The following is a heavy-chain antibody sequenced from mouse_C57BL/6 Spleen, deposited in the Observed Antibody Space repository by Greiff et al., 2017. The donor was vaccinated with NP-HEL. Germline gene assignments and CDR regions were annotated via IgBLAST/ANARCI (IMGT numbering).Heavy chain of an antibody. Sequence: EVMLVESGGGLVKPGGSLKLSCAASGFTFSDYGMHWVRQAPEKGLEWVAYISSGSSTIYYADTVKGRFTISRDNAKNTLFLQMTSLRSEDTAMYYCAKSHDGYYSYFDYWGQGTTLTVSS. CDR1: GFTFSDYG. CDR2: ISSGSSTI. D-gene: IGHD2-3*01. V-gene: IGHV5-17*01. J-gene: IGHJ2*01. CDR3: AKSHDGYYSYFDY.